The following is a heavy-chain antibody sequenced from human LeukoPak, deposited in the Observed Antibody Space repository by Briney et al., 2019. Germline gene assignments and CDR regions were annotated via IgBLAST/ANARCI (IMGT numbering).Heavy chain of an antibody. D-gene: IGHD3-16*01. CDR2: IKSKTDGGTT. CDR1: GFTFSNAW. V-gene: IGHV3-15*01. CDR3: TTDPPFRAYGDY. J-gene: IGHJ4*02. Sequence: GGSLRLSCAASGFTFSNAWMSWVRQAPGKGLEWVGRIKSKTDGGTTDYAAPVKGRFTISRDDSKNTLYLQMNSLKTEDTAVYYCTTDPPFRAYGDYWGQGTLVTVSS.